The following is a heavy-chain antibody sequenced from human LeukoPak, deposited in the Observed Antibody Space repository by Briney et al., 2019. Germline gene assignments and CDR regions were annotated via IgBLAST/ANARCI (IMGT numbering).Heavy chain of an antibody. CDR2: MNPNSGNT. CDR3: ARGSVTMIVVVTPLGY. V-gene: IGHV1-8*01. Sequence: ASVKVSCKASGYTFTSYDINWVRQATGQGLEWMGWMNPNSGNTGYAQKFQGRVTMTRNTSISTAYMELSSLRSGDTAVYYCARGSVTMIVVVTPLGYWGQGTLVTVSS. CDR1: GYTFTSYD. J-gene: IGHJ4*02. D-gene: IGHD3-22*01.